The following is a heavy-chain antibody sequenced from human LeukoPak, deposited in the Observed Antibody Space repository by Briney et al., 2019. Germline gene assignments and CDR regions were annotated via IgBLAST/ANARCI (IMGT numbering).Heavy chain of an antibody. J-gene: IGHJ5*02. D-gene: IGHD5-18*01. V-gene: IGHV3-7*03. CDR2: IREERGQE. Sequence: PGGSLRLSCVASGFLFSSYWMTWVRQAPGKGLEWVANIREERGQEYYVDSVKGRFTISKNSAKNSLYLQMNTLRVEDTAMYYCASLDTAKQPLANHWGQGTLVTVSS. CDR3: ASLDTAKQPLANH. CDR1: GFLFSSYW.